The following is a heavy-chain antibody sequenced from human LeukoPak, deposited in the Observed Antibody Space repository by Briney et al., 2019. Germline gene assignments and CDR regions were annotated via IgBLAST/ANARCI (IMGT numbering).Heavy chain of an antibody. D-gene: IGHD6-19*01. J-gene: IGHJ4*02. Sequence: PGGSLRLSCATSGFTVSSNYMSWVRQAPGKGLEWVSVIYDSGTTYYADSVKGRITISRDNSKNTPYLQMNSLRAEDTAVYYCAKSTSGWYNFDYWGQGTLVTVSS. V-gene: IGHV3-53*01. CDR1: GFTVSSNY. CDR2: IYDSGTT. CDR3: AKSTSGWYNFDY.